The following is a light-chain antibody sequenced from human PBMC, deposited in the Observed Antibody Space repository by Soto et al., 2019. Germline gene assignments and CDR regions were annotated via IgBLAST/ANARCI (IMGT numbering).Light chain of an antibody. J-gene: IGLJ2*01. CDR3: SSYTSSSLS. V-gene: IGLV2-14*01. Sequence: QSALTQPASVSGSPGQSITIYCTGTSSDVGGYNYVSWYQQHPGKAPKLMIYEVSNRPSGVSNRFSGSKSGNTASLTISGLQAEDEADYYCSSYTSSSLSFGGGTKLTVL. CDR2: EVS. CDR1: SSDVGGYNY.